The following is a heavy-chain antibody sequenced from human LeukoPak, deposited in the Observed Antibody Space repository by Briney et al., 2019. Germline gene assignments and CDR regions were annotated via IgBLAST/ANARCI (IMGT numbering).Heavy chain of an antibody. CDR3: ARRSAIEGYI. CDR1: GGSVSSYY. CDR2: IYYSGST. Sequence: SETLSLTCTVSGGSVSSYYWSWIRQPPGKGLEWIGYIYYSGSTNYNPSLKSRVTISVDTSKNQFSLKLSSVTAADTAVYYCARRSAIEGYIWGQGTMVTVSS. V-gene: IGHV4-59*02. D-gene: IGHD5-24*01. J-gene: IGHJ3*02.